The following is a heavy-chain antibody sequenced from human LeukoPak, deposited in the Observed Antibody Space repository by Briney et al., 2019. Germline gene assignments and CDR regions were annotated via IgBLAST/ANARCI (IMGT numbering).Heavy chain of an antibody. CDR2: INHSGST. CDR1: GGSFSGYY. V-gene: IGHV4-34*01. J-gene: IGHJ4*02. CDR3: ARGRRIFGVVTIGRFDY. Sequence: RPSVTLSLTCAVYGGSFSGYYWSWIRQPPGKGLEWIGEINHSGSTNYNPSLKSRVTISVDTSKNQFSLKLSSVTAADTAVYYCARGRRIFGVVTIGRFDYWGQGTLVTVSS. D-gene: IGHD3-3*01.